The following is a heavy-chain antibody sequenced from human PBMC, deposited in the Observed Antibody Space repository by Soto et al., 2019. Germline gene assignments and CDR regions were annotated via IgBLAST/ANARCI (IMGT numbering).Heavy chain of an antibody. CDR3: ATHRHTYYYDTSGQGGDYPFDY. V-gene: IGHV5-10-1*01. CDR2: IDPSDSYT. D-gene: IGHD3-22*01. J-gene: IGHJ4*02. Sequence: GESLKISCKGSGYSFTSYWISWVRQMPGKGLEWMGRIDPSDSYTNYSPSFQGHVTISADKSISTAYLQWSSLKASDTAMHYCATHRHTYYYDTSGQGGDYPFDYWGQGTLVTVSS. CDR1: GYSFTSYW.